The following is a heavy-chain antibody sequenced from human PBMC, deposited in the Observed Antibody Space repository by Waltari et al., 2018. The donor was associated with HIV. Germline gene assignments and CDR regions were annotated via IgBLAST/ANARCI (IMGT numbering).Heavy chain of an antibody. D-gene: IGHD1-26*01. CDR2: IYTTGTT. J-gene: IGHJ4*02. CDR3: ARLPYSGSYYFDY. CDR1: GGSISSGSSY. Sequence: VQLQESGPGLVKPSQTLSLPCTVSGGSISSGSSYWSWIRQPAGKVLEWVGRIYTTGTTNYNPSLNGRVTISVDTSKSQFALKLSSVTAADTAVYYCARLPYSGSYYFDYWGQGTLVTVSS. V-gene: IGHV4-61*02.